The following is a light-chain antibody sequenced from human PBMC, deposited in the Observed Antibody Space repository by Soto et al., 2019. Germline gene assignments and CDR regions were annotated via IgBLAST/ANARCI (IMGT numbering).Light chain of an antibody. V-gene: IGLV2-14*01. Sequence: QSALTQPRSVSGSPGQSVTISCTGTSSDVGGYNYVSWYQQHPGKAPKLLIYEVRNRPSGISYRFSGSKSGTTASLTISSLLPEDEADYYCSTYTSRSTLVFGGGTKLTVL. CDR3: STYTSRSTLV. J-gene: IGLJ2*01. CDR1: SSDVGGYNY. CDR2: EVR.